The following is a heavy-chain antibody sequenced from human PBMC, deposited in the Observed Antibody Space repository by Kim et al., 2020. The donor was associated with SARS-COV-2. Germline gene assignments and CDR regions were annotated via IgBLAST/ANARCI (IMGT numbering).Heavy chain of an antibody. V-gene: IGHV3-48*02. J-gene: IGHJ3*01. D-gene: IGHD2-21*02. CDR2: ISSSSSTI. CDR3: ARDRWASGYDGGDTLVVTAIGPAFXX. CDR1: GFTFSSYS. Sequence: GGSLRLSCAASGFTFSSYSMNWVRQAPGKGLEWVSYISSSSSTIYYADSVKGRFTXSXXNAKNSLYLQMNSLRDEDTAVYYCARDRWASGYDGGDTLVVTAIGPAFXXWGQGXXVTVSS.